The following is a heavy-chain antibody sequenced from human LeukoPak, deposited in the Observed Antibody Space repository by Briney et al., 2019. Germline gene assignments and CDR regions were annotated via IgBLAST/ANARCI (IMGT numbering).Heavy chain of an antibody. V-gene: IGHV3-23*01. CDR3: AKDRRPNIASRTFDY. Sequence: GGSLRLSCAASGFSFSDYAMTRVRQAPGKGLEWVSVISGSGGSTYYADSVKGRVTVSRDNSKNTLYLRMNSLRAGDTAVYYCAKDRRPNIASRTFDYWGQGTMVTVSS. CDR2: ISGSGGST. D-gene: IGHD6-6*01. CDR1: GFSFSDYA. J-gene: IGHJ4*02.